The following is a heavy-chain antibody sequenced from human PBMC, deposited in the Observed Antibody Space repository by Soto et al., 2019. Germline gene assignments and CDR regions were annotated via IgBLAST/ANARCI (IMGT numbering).Heavy chain of an antibody. Sequence: EVQLLESGGGLVQPGGSLRLSCAASGFTFSSYAMSWVRQAPGKGLEWVSAISGSGGSTYYADSVKGRFTISRDNSNNTLYLQINSLSAEDTAVYYCAKVPRGMITFGGVWPHPTDYWGQGTLVTVSS. D-gene: IGHD3-16*01. V-gene: IGHV3-23*01. CDR3: AKVPRGMITFGGVWPHPTDY. CDR2: ISGSGGST. J-gene: IGHJ4*02. CDR1: GFTFSSYA.